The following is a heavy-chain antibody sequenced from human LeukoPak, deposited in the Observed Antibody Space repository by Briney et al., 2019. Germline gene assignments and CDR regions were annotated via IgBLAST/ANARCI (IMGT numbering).Heavy chain of an antibody. Sequence: SETLSLTCTVSGGSISNNHYYWSWIRQPPGKGLEWIGYIYHSGSTYYNPSLKSRVTISVDRSKNQFSLKLSSVTAADTAVYYCARVYSSSWSRGTFDYWGQGTLVTVSS. CDR1: GGSISNNHYY. J-gene: IGHJ4*02. V-gene: IGHV4-30-2*01. D-gene: IGHD6-13*01. CDR2: IYHSGST. CDR3: ARVYSSSWSRGTFDY.